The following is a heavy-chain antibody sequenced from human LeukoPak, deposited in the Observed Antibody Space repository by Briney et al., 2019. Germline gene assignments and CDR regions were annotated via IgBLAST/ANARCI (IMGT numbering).Heavy chain of an antibody. J-gene: IGHJ4*02. D-gene: IGHD3-22*01. CDR1: GYTFTSYG. Sequence: ASVKVSCKASGYTFTSYGISWVRQAPGQGLEWMGWISAYNGNTNYAQKLQGRVTMTTDTSTSTAYMELRSLRSDDTAVYYCASQVYYYDSSGYYLWGQGTLVTVSS. V-gene: IGHV1-18*01. CDR2: ISAYNGNT. CDR3: ASQVYYYDSSGYYL.